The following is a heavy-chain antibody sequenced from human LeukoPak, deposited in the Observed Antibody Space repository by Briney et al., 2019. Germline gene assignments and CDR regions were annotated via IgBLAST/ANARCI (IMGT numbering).Heavy chain of an antibody. J-gene: IGHJ4*02. Sequence: GGSLRLSCAASGLTFSSYAMHWVRQAPGKGLEWVAVISYDGSNKYYADSVKGRFTISRDNAKNSLYLQMDSLRAEDTAVYYCARHIPFDCWGQGTLVTVSS. CDR3: ARHIPFDC. CDR2: ISYDGSNK. D-gene: IGHD2-21*01. CDR1: GLTFSSYA. V-gene: IGHV3-30-3*01.